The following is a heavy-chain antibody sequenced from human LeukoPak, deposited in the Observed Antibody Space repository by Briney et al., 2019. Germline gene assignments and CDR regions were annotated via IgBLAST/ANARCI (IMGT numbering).Heavy chain of an antibody. V-gene: IGHV3-13*05. CDR3: ARARGLGPFDL. CDR1: GFTFSSYD. Sequence: PGGSLRLSCAAAGFTFSSYDMHWVRQATGKGLEWVSAIGTAGDPYYPGSVKGRFTISRENAKNSLYLQMNSLRAGDTAVYYCARARGLGPFDLWGRGTLVTVSS. D-gene: IGHD3-10*01. CDR2: IGTAGDP. J-gene: IGHJ2*01.